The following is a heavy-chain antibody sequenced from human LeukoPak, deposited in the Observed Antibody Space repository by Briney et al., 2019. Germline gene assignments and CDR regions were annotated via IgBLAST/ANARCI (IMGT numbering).Heavy chain of an antibody. J-gene: IGHJ4*02. D-gene: IGHD3-10*01. CDR1: GFTFSSYW. CDR2: IYVDAAT. CDR3: ARGQGI. V-gene: IGHV3-53*01. Sequence: PGGSLRLSCAASGFTFSSYWMHWVRQAPGKGLVWVSVIYVDAATYYTDSVKGRFTILRDNSKNTLYLQMNSLRVEDTALYYCARGQGIWGQGTLVTVSS.